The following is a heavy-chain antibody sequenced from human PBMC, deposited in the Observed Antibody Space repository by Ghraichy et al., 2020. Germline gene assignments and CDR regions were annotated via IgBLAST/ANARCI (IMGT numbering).Heavy chain of an antibody. CDR3: ARGSKVVRFFYYDGMDV. CDR2: ITSSSRTT. J-gene: IGHJ6*02. CDR1: GFTFSAYI. D-gene: IGHD4-23*01. Sequence: GGSLRLSCVGSGFTFSAYIMNWVRQSPGKSLEWVSYITSSSRTTSYADSVKGRFTISRDNAQNSVYLQMNSLRDEDTAVYYCARGSKVVRFFYYDGMDVWGQGTTVTVSS. V-gene: IGHV3-48*02.